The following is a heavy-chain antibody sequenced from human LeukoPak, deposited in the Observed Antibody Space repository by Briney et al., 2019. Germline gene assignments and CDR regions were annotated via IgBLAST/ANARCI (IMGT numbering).Heavy chain of an antibody. V-gene: IGHV4-39*07. J-gene: IGHJ4*02. CDR3: ASDYGGY. Sequence: SETLSLTCTVSGGSISSSSYYWGWIRQPPGKGLEWIGSMYYSGSTYYNPSLKSRVTISVDTSKNQFSLKLSSVTAADTAVYYCASDYGGYWGQGTLVTVSS. CDR1: GGSISSSSYY. CDR2: MYYSGST.